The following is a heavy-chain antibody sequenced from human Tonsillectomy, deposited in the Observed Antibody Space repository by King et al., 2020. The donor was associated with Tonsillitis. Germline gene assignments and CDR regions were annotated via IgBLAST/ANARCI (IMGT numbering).Heavy chain of an antibody. J-gene: IGHJ4*02. CDR3: ARPGASIAGNFDY. D-gene: IGHD6-6*01. CDR1: GYSFTNYL. Sequence: VQLVESGAEVKKPGESLKISCKGSGYSFTNYLICWVRQMPGKGLEWMGMFYPCDSDTRYRPSFQGQVTISAVKSNSTAYLQWNTLKASDTAMYYCARPGASIAGNFDYWGQGTLVTVSS. CDR2: FYPCDSDT. V-gene: IGHV5-51*03.